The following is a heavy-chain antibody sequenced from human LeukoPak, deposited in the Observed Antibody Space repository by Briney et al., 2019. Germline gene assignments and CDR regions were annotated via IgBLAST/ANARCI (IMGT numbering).Heavy chain of an antibody. J-gene: IGHJ6*03. CDR2: INSDGSST. CDR1: GFTFSSYW. V-gene: IGHV3-74*01. CDR3: ASSTYGYAYMDV. D-gene: IGHD5-18*01. Sequence: GGPLRLSCAASGFTFSSYWMHWVRQAPGKGLVWVSRINSDGSSTSYADSVKGRFTISRDNAKNTLYLQMNSLRAEDTAVYYCASSTYGYAYMDVWGKGTTVTVSS.